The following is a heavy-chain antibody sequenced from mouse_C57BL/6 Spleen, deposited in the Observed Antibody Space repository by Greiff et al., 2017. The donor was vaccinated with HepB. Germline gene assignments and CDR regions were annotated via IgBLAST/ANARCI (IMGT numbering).Heavy chain of an antibody. V-gene: IGHV1-55*01. J-gene: IGHJ1*03. CDR3: AKSHYYYGSSPYWYFDV. Sequence: QVQLQQPGAELVKPGASVKMSCKASGYTFTSYWITWVKQRPGQGLEWIGDIYPGSGSTNYNEKFKSKATLTVDTSSSPAYMQLSSLTSEDSSVYYSAKSHYYYGSSPYWYFDVWGTGTTVTVSS. D-gene: IGHD1-1*01. CDR2: IYPGSGST. CDR1: GYTFTSYW.